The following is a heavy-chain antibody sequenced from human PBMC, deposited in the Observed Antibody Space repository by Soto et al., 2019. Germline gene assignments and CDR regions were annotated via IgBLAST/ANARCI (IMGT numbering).Heavy chain of an antibody. CDR1: GGTFSSHA. V-gene: IGHV1-69*13. CDR3: ARGWSSGAPVGPFDY. Sequence: ASVKVSCKASGGTFSSHAISWVRQAPGQGLEWMGGIIPIFGTANYAQKFQGRVTITADESTSTAYMELSSLRSEDTAVYYCARGWSSGAPVGPFDYWGQGTLVTVSS. D-gene: IGHD6-19*01. J-gene: IGHJ4*02. CDR2: IIPIFGTA.